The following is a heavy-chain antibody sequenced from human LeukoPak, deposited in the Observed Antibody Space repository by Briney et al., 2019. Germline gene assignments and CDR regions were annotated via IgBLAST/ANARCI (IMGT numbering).Heavy chain of an antibody. CDR1: GFTFSSYW. V-gene: IGHV3-33*08. D-gene: IGHD4-23*01. Sequence: PGGSLRLSCAASGFTFSSYWMSWVRQAPGKGLEWVAVIWYDGSNKYYADSVKGRFTISRDNSKNTLYLQMNSLRAEDTAVYYCAKYDYGGKNAFDCWGQGTLVTVSS. J-gene: IGHJ4*02. CDR2: IWYDGSNK. CDR3: AKYDYGGKNAFDC.